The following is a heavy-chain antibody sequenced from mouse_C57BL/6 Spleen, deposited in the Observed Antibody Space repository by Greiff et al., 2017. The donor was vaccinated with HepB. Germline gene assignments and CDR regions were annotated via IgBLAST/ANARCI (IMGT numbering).Heavy chain of an antibody. CDR2: IYPSDSET. D-gene: IGHD2-1*01. Sequence: QVQLQQPGAELVRPGSSVKLSCKASGYTFTSYWMDWVKQRPGQGLEWIGNIYPSDSETHYNQKFKDKATLTVDKSSSTAYMQLSSLTSEDSAVYYCAMSGNYADYFDYWGQGTTLTVSS. CDR1: GYTFTSYW. J-gene: IGHJ2*01. CDR3: AMSGNYADYFDY. V-gene: IGHV1-61*01.